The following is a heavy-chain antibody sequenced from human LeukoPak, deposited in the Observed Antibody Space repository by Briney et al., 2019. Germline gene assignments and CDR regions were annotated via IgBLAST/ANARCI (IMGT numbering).Heavy chain of an antibody. CDR1: GGSISNYY. V-gene: IGHV4-59*01. D-gene: IGHD3-10*01. Sequence: SETLSLTCTVFGGSISNYYWNWIRQPPGKGLEWIGYIYYSGSTNYNPSLKSRVTISVDTSKNQFSLKLSSVTAADTAVYYCARTRLLWFGESPGPNRFDPWGQGTLVTVSS. J-gene: IGHJ5*02. CDR3: ARTRLLWFGESPGPNRFDP. CDR2: IYYSGST.